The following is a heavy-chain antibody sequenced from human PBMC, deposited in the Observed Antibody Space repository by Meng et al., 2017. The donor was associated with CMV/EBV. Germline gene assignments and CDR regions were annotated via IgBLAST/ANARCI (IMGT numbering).Heavy chain of an antibody. CDR1: SYY. CDR3: ARVGWGYGDFWSGYNHNWFDP. D-gene: IGHD3-3*01. CDR2: IYYSGST. J-gene: IGHJ5*02. V-gene: IGHV4-39*07. Sequence: SYYWGWIRKATGKGLEWIGSIYYSGSTYYNPSLKSRVTISVDTSKNQFSLKLSSVTAADTAVYYCARVGWGYGDFWSGYNHNWFDPWGQGTLVTVSS.